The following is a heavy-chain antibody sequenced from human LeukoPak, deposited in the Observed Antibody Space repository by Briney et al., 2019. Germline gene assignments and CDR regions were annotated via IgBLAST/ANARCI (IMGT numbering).Heavy chain of an antibody. D-gene: IGHD6-13*01. V-gene: IGHV3-53*01. CDR2: IYSGGST. Sequence: GGSLRLSCAASGFTVSSNYMSWVRQAPGKGLEWVSVIYSGGSTYYADSVKGRFTISRDNSKNTLYLQMNSLRAEDTAVYYCARYPSRAYSSSWPYYFDYWGQGTLVTVSS. J-gene: IGHJ4*02. CDR1: GFTVSSNY. CDR3: ARYPSRAYSSSWPYYFDY.